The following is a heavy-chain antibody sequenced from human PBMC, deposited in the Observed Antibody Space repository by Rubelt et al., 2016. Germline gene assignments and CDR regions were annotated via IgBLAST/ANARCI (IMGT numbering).Heavy chain of an antibody. CDR2: IYSGGST. J-gene: IGHJ6*02. Sequence: EVQLVESGGGLIQPGGSLRLSCAASGFTVSSNYMSWVRQAPGKGLEWVSVIYSGGSTYYADSGKGRFTISRDNAKKTRVWQRNSLRAEDTAVYYCARSHYLDSGGYYYYYYGMDVWGQGTTVTVSS. CDR3: ARSHYLDSGGYYYYYYGMDV. D-gene: IGHD3-22*01. CDR1: GFTVSSNY. V-gene: IGHV3-53*01.